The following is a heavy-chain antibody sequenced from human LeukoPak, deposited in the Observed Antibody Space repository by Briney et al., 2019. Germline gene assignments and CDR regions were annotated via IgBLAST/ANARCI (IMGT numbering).Heavy chain of an antibody. Sequence: GGSLRLSCAASGFTFSSYWMSWVRQAPGKGLEWVAHIKQDGSEEYYVDSVKGRFTISRDNVKNSLYLQMNSLRAEDTAVYYCARDSSGYYSGMDVWGQGTTVTVSS. CDR2: IKQDGSEE. CDR3: ARDSSGYYSGMDV. J-gene: IGHJ6*02. D-gene: IGHD3-3*01. CDR1: GFTFSSYW. V-gene: IGHV3-7*01.